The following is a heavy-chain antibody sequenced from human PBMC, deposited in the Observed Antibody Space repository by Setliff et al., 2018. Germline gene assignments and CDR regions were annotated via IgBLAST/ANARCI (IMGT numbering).Heavy chain of an antibody. CDR1: GYTFTAYY. CDR3: ARGEHIVSGDFYHYIDV. V-gene: IGHV1-2*02. Sequence: ASVKVSCKASGYTFTAYYIHWVRQAPGQGLEWMGWINPNAGNINYIQKFQGRVTMTRDTSISTAYKELRRLKSDDTAVYYCARGEHIVSGDFYHYIDVWGKGTTVTVSS. J-gene: IGHJ6*03. D-gene: IGHD2-15*01. CDR2: INPNAGNI.